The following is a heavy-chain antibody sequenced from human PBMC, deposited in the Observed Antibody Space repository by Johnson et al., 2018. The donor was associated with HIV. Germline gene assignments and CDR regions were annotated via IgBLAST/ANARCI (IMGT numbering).Heavy chain of an antibody. CDR2: ISISGSTI. Sequence: QMLLVESGGGLVKPGGSLRLSCAASGFTFSDYYMSWIRQAPGKGLAWVSYISISGSTIYYADSVKGRFTISRDNAKNSLYLQMNSLRAEDTAVYYGARDRTSQRWELLPDDAFDIWGQGTMVTVSS. D-gene: IGHD1-26*01. CDR1: GFTFSDYY. J-gene: IGHJ3*02. V-gene: IGHV3-11*04. CDR3: ARDRTSQRWELLPDDAFDI.